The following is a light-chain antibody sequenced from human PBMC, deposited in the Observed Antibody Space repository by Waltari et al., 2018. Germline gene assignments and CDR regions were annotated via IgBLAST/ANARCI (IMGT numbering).Light chain of an antibody. Sequence: QSALTQADSVSGSTEKASTISGTGGSNTVGTYRLVSWYQQHPDKAPKLIIFEVTKRPSRVSNRFSGSKSGNTASLTISGLQAEDEADYYCCSYAGTTSIYVFGSGTKVTVL. CDR2: EVT. J-gene: IGLJ1*01. CDR1: SNTVGTYRL. V-gene: IGLV2-23*02. CDR3: CSYAGTTSIYV.